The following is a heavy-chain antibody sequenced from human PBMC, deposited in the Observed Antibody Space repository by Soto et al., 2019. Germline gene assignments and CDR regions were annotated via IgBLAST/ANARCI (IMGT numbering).Heavy chain of an antibody. J-gene: IGHJ6*02. Sequence: SVKPTCEASGVTLSSYAIRWACQAPGQGLEWMGGIIPIPGTANYAQKFQGRVTITADESTSTAYMELSSLRSEDTAVYYCARSQGSSTSLEIYYCYYYGMDVWGQGTTVTVSS. CDR3: ARSQGSSTSLEIYYCYYYGMDV. CDR2: IIPIPGTA. CDR1: GVTLSSYA. V-gene: IGHV1-69*13. D-gene: IGHD2-2*01.